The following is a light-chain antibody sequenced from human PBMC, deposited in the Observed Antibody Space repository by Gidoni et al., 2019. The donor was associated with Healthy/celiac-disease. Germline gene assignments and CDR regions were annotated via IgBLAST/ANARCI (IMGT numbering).Light chain of an antibody. Sequence: DIVMTQSPLSLPVTPGEPASISCRSSQSLLHSNGYTYLDWYLQKPGQSPQLLIYLCSNRASGVPDRFSGSGSGTDFTLKISRVEAEDVGVYYCMQALQTPRTFGQGTKLEIK. V-gene: IGKV2-28*01. CDR1: QSLLHSNGYTY. CDR3: MQALQTPRT. J-gene: IGKJ2*01. CDR2: LCS.